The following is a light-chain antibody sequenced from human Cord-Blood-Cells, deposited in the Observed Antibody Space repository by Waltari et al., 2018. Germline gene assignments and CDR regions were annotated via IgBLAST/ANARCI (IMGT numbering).Light chain of an antibody. Sequence: EIVLTQSPATLSLSPGERATPFSRASQSVSSYLSWYQQKPGQPPRLLICDSSNRATGIPAGFSGSGSGTDFPLTISSLEPEDFAVYYCQQRSNWPPYTFGQGTKLEI. CDR2: DSS. CDR1: QSVSSY. CDR3: QQRSNWPPYT. V-gene: IGKV3-11*01. J-gene: IGKJ2*01.